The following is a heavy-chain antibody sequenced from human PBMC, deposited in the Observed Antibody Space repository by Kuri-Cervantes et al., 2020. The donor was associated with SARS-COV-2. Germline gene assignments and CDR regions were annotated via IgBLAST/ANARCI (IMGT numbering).Heavy chain of an antibody. CDR2: ISSSSSYI. CDR3: VRVGAYSGYDSDS. J-gene: IGHJ4*02. D-gene: IGHD5-12*01. V-gene: IGHV3-21*01. CDR1: GFTFSSYS. Sequence: GESLKISCAASGFTFSSYSMNWVRQAPGKGLEWVSSISSSSSYIYYADSVKGRFTISRDNAKNSLYLQMNSLRAEDTAVYYCVRVGAYSGYDSDSWGQGTLVTVSS.